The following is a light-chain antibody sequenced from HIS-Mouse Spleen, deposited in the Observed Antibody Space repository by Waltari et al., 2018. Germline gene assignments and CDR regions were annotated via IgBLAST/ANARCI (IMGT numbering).Light chain of an antibody. CDR3: YSTDSSGNHRV. V-gene: IGLV3-10*01. J-gene: IGLJ2*01. Sequence: SSELTQPPSVSVSPGQTARITCSGAAWPQKYAYWYQHKSGQAPVLVIYEDSKRPSGIPERFSGSSSGTMATLTISGAQVEDEADYYCYSTDSSGNHRVFGGGTKLTVL. CDR2: EDS. CDR1: AWPQKY.